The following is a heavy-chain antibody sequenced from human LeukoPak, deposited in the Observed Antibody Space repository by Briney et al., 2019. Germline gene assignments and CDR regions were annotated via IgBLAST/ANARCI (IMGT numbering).Heavy chain of an antibody. V-gene: IGHV3-23*01. CDR1: GFTFSSYA. D-gene: IGHD1-26*01. CDR3: AKHRERIVGATVDN. Sequence: PGGSLRLSCAASGFTFSSYAMSWVRQAPGKGLEWVSAISGSGGSTYYADSVKGRFTISRDNSKNTLYLQMNSLRAEDTAVYYCAKHRERIVGATVDNWGQGTLVTVSS. CDR2: ISGSGGST. J-gene: IGHJ4*02.